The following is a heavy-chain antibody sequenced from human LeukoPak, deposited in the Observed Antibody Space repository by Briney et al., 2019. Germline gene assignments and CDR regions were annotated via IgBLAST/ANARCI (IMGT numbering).Heavy chain of an antibody. CDR3: AKEGYDILTGYYIDY. J-gene: IGHJ4*02. CDR2: ISGSGGSP. Sequence: GGSLRLSCAASGFTFSSYGMHWVRQAPGRGLEWVSAISGSGGSPYYADSVKGRFTISRDNSKSTLYLQMNSLRAEDTAVYYCAKEGYDILTGYYIDYWGQGTLVAVSS. V-gene: IGHV3-23*01. D-gene: IGHD3-9*01. CDR1: GFTFSSYG.